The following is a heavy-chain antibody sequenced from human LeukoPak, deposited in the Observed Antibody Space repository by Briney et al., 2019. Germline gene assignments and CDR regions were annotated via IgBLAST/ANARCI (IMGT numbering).Heavy chain of an antibody. J-gene: IGHJ5*02. V-gene: IGHV1-18*01. CDR1: GYTFTSYG. Sequence: RASVKVSCKASGYTFTSYGISWVRQAPGQGLEWMGWISAYNGNTNYAQRLQGRVTMTTDTSTSTAYMELRSLRSDDTAVYYCARRAAAGTTRFDPWGQGTLVTVSS. CDR3: ARRAAAGTTRFDP. D-gene: IGHD6-13*01. CDR2: ISAYNGNT.